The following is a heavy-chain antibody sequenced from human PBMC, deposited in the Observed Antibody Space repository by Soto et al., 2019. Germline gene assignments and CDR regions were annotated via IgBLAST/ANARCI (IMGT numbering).Heavy chain of an antibody. V-gene: IGHV4-59*01. CDR1: GGSISSYY. CDR3: ARDIAVAAHNWFDP. D-gene: IGHD6-19*01. Sequence: SETLSLTCTVSGGSISSYYWSWIRQPPGKGLEWIGYIYYSGSTNYNPSPKSRVTISVDTSKNQFSLKLSPVTAADTAVYYCARDIAVAAHNWFDPWGQGTLVTVSS. CDR2: IYYSGST. J-gene: IGHJ5*02.